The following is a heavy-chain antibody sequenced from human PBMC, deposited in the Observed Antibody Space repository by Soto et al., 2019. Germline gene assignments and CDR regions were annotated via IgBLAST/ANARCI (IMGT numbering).Heavy chain of an antibody. V-gene: IGHV1-18*01. J-gene: IGHJ4*02. CDR3: ARDRGSYALDY. CDR1: GYTFTSYG. CDR2: ISAYNGNT. Sequence: QVQLVQSGAEVKKPGASVKVSCKASGYTFTSYGISWVRQAPGPGLEWMGWISAYNGNTNYAQKRQGRVTMTTDTPTSTAYMEQRSQRSDDTAVYYCARDRGSYALDYWGQGTLVTVSS. D-gene: IGHD1-26*01.